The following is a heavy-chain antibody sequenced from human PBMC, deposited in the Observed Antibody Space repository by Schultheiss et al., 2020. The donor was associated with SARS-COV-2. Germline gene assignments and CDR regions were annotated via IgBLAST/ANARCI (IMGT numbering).Heavy chain of an antibody. V-gene: IGHV1-46*01. CDR3: AREGSGSGSYYDWFDP. CDR1: RYTFTKYF. CDR2: INPSGGST. J-gene: IGHJ5*02. Sequence: ASVKVSCQASRYTFTKYFTQWVRQGPGQGLEWMGRINPSGGSTSYAQKFQGRVTMTRDTSTSTVYMELSSLRSDDTAVYYCAREGSGSGSYYDWFDPWGQGTLVTVSS. D-gene: IGHD1-26*01.